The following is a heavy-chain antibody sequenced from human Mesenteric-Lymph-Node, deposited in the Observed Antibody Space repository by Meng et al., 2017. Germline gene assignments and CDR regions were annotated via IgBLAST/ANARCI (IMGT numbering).Heavy chain of an antibody. CDR3: ARADSSGCGY. CDR2: INASGGST. CDR1: GYVFTSYY. D-gene: IGHD6-19*01. J-gene: IGHJ4*02. V-gene: IGHV1-46*01. Sequence: ASVKVSCKASGYVFTSYYMHWVRQAPGQGLEWMGMINASGGSTTNAQKFQGRVTMTRDTSTSTVYMELSSLRSEDTAVYYCARADSSGCGYWGQGTLVTVSS.